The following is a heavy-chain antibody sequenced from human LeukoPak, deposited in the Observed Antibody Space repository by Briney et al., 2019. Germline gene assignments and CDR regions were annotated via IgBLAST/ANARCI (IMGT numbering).Heavy chain of an antibody. D-gene: IGHD3-3*01. CDR2: IWYDGGNK. J-gene: IGHJ3*01. CDR3: ARDVIPWSATTMDV. V-gene: IGHV3-30*19. CDR1: GFTFSSYG. Sequence: GRSLRLSCAASGFTFSSYGMHWVRQAPGKGLEWVAIIWYDGGNKYYADSVKGRFTISRDNSKNTLSLQMNSLRGEDTAVYYCARDVIPWSATTMDVWGQGTMVTVSS.